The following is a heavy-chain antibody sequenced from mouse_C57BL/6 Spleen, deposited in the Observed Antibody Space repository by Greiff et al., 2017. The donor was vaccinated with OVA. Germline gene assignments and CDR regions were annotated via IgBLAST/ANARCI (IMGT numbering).Heavy chain of an antibody. V-gene: IGHV1-26*01. CDR2: INPNNGGT. CDR3: TRWGDY. CDR1: GYTFTDYY. J-gene: IGHJ4*01. Sequence: VQLQQSGPELVKPGASVKISCKASGYTFTDYYMNWVKQSHGKSLEWIGDINPNNGGTAYNQKFKGKAILTADKSSSTAYMELRSLTSEDSAVYYCTRWGDYWGQGTSVTVSS.